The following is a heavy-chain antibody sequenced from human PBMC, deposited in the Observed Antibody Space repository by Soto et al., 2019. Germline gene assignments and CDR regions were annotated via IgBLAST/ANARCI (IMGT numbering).Heavy chain of an antibody. J-gene: IGHJ4*02. CDR2: IYYSGSN. D-gene: IGHD4-17*01. V-gene: IGHV4-31*03. CDR3: ARDRYGVPRGDYFDS. CDR1: GGSISSGEHY. Sequence: QVPLQESGPGLLKPSQTLSLTCTVSGGSISSGEHYWSWIRQLPGKGLEWIGNIYYSGSNYYNPSLKSRVTISVDTSKNQFSLNLSSVTAADTAIYYCARDRYGVPRGDYFDSWGQGILVTVSS.